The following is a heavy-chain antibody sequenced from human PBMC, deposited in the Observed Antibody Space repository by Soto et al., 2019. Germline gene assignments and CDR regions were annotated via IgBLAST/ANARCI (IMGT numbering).Heavy chain of an antibody. V-gene: IGHV3-30*18. CDR1: GFTFSSYG. CDR2: ISYDGSNK. J-gene: IGHJ4*02. CDR3: AKVIYDILTGPGGLIDY. D-gene: IGHD3-9*01. Sequence: GGSLRLSCAASGFTFSSYGMHWVRQAPGKGLEWVAVISYDGSNKYYADSVKGRFTISRDNSKNTLYLQMNSLRAEDTALYYCAKVIYDILTGPGGLIDYWGQGTLVTVSS.